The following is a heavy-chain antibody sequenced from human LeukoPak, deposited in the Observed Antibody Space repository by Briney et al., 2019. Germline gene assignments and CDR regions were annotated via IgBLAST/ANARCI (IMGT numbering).Heavy chain of an antibody. Sequence: PGGSLRLSCAASGFTFDDYAMHWVRQAPGKGLEWVSGISWNSGSIGYADSVKGRFTISRDNAKNSLYLQTNSLRAEDMALYYCAKESDKWELLRGAFDYWGQGTLVTVSS. CDR2: ISWNSGSI. V-gene: IGHV3-9*03. CDR1: GFTFDDYA. D-gene: IGHD1-26*01. J-gene: IGHJ4*02. CDR3: AKESDKWELLRGAFDY.